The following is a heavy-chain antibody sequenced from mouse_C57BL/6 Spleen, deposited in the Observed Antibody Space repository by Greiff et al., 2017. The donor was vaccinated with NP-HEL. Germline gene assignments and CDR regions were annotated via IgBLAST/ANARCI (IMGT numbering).Heavy chain of an antibody. CDR1: GYTFTSYW. D-gene: IGHD1-1*01. J-gene: IGHJ4*01. Sequence: QVQLQQPGAELVKPGASVKLSCKASGYTFTSYWMPWVKQRPGQGLEWIGMIHPNSGSTNYNEKFKSKATLTVDKSSSIAYMQLSSLTSEDSAVYYCARYGNRAMDYWGQGTSVTVSS. CDR3: ARYGNRAMDY. CDR2: IHPNSGST. V-gene: IGHV1-64*01.